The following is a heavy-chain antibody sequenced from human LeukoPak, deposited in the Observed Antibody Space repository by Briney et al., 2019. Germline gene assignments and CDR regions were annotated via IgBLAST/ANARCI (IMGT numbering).Heavy chain of an antibody. J-gene: IGHJ4*02. CDR3: AKSTGTILGD. V-gene: IGHV3-74*01. CDR1: GFTVSSNY. D-gene: IGHD2-8*02. Sequence: PGGSLRLSCAASGFTVSSNYMSWVRQAPGKGLVWVSRINTDGSTTSYADSVKGRFTISRDNAKNTLYLQMNSLRAEDTAVYYCAKSTGTILGDWGQGTLVTVSS. CDR2: INTDGSTT.